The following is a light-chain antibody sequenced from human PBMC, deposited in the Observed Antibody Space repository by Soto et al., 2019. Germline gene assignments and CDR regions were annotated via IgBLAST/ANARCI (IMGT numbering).Light chain of an antibody. V-gene: IGKV1-5*01. CDR2: DAS. Sequence: DIHMTQSPATLSASVLYGVTITFLASETITTSLAWYQQQPGTAPKVLIYDASTLESGVPSRFSGSGSGTEFTLTISSLQPADFATYYCQQYGSYPRTFGQGTKVDIK. J-gene: IGKJ1*01. CDR1: ETITTS. CDR3: QQYGSYPRT.